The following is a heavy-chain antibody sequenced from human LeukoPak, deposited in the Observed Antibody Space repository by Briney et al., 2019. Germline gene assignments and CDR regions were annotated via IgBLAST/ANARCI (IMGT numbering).Heavy chain of an antibody. Sequence: GGSLRLSCAASGFTFSSYWMSWVRQAPGKGLEWVANIKQDGSEKYYVDSVKGRFTISRDNAKNSLYLQMNSLRAEDTAVYYCARVKGSSVGTYYYYYYMDVWGKGTTVTVSS. CDR1: GFTFSSYW. D-gene: IGHD6-13*01. V-gene: IGHV3-7*01. J-gene: IGHJ6*03. CDR3: ARVKGSSVGTYYYYYYMDV. CDR2: IKQDGSEK.